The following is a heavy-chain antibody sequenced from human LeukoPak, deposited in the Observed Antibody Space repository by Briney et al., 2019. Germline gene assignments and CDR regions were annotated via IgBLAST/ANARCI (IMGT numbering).Heavy chain of an antibody. CDR2: INPNSGGT. V-gene: IGHV1-2*02. CDR1: GYTFTDYY. Sequence: ASVKVSCKASGYTFTDYYMHWVRQAPGQGLEWMGWINPNSGGTNYAQKFQGRVTMTRDTSISTAYMELSRLRSDDTAVYYCARSRRTTVPPGYWGQGTLVTVSS. J-gene: IGHJ4*02. CDR3: ARSRRTTVPPGY. D-gene: IGHD4-11*01.